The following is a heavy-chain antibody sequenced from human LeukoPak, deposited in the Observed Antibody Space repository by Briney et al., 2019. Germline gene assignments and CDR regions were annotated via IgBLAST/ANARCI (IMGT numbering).Heavy chain of an antibody. V-gene: IGHV4-59*08. CDR1: GGSISSYY. CDR3: XXXXXXXDSSGYHQGAFDI. Sequence: PSETLSLTCTVSGGSISSYYWSWIRQPPGKGLEWIGYIYYSGSTNYNPSLKSRVTISVDTSKNQFSLKLSSVTAADTAVYYCXXXXXXXDSSGYHQGAFDIWGQGTMVTVSS. CDR2: IYYSGST. D-gene: IGHD3-22*01. J-gene: IGHJ3*02.